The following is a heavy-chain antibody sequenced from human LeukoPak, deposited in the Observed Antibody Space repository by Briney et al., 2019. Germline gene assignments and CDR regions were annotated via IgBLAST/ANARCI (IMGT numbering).Heavy chain of an antibody. D-gene: IGHD5-12*01. V-gene: IGHV4-59*13. CDR3: ARGGGGYDDFDY. J-gene: IGHJ4*02. CDR1: GGSISSYY. CDR2: IYYIGST. Sequence: SETLSLTCTVSGGSISSYYWSWIRQPPGKGLEWIGYIYYIGSTNYNPSLKSRVTISVDTSGNQFSLNLRSVTAADTAVYYCARGGGGYDDFDYWGQGTLVTVSS.